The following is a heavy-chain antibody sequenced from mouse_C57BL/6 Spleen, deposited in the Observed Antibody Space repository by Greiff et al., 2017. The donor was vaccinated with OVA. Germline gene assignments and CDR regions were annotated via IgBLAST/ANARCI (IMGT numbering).Heavy chain of an antibody. V-gene: IGHV1-22*01. D-gene: IGHD1-1*01. CDR1: GYTFTDYN. Sequence: VQLQQSGPELVQPGASVKMSCKASGYTFTDYNMHWVKQSHGKSLEWLGYINPNNGGTSYNQKFKGKATLTVNKSSSTAYMELRSLTSEDSAVYYWARGVYGSSGFAYWGQGTLVTVSA. CDR2: INPNNGGT. CDR3: ARGVYGSSGFAY. J-gene: IGHJ3*01.